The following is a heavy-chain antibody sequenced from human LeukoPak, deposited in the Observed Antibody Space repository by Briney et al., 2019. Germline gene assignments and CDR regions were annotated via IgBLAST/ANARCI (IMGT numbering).Heavy chain of an antibody. J-gene: IGHJ6*04. Sequence: VNLGGSLRLSCAASGLTFSSYWMSWVRQAPGKGLEWVANVKQDGGEKYYVGSVKGRFTVSRDNAKNSLYLQMNSLRAEDTAVYYCAREWNYYGSGIMDVWGKGTTVTVSS. D-gene: IGHD3-10*01. V-gene: IGHV3-7*01. CDR1: GLTFSSYW. CDR2: VKQDGGEK. CDR3: AREWNYYGSGIMDV.